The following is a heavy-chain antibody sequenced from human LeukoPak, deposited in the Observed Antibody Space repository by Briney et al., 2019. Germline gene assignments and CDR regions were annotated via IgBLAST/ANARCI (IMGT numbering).Heavy chain of an antibody. D-gene: IGHD3-10*01. CDR1: GGSISSSSYY. CDR2: IYYSGST. V-gene: IGHV4-39*07. CDR3: AREPLPDYYGSGSYWFDP. J-gene: IGHJ5*02. Sequence: SETLSLTCTVSGGSISSSSYYWGWIRQPPGKGREWIGSIYYSGSTYYNPSLKSRVTISVDTSKNQFSLKLSSVTAADTAVYYCAREPLPDYYGSGSYWFDPWGQGTLVTVSS.